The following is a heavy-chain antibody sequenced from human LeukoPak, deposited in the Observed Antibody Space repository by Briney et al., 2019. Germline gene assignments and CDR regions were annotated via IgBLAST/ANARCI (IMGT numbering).Heavy chain of an antibody. V-gene: IGHV4-30-2*01. J-gene: IGHJ4*02. Sequence: SQTLSLTCAVSGGSISSGGYPWSWIRQPPGKGLEWIGYIYHSGSTYYNPSLKSRVTISVDRSKNQFSLKLSSVTAADTAVYYCARGGAARSFDYWGQGTLVTVSS. D-gene: IGHD6-6*01. CDR1: GGSISSGGYP. CDR2: IYHSGST. CDR3: ARGGAARSFDY.